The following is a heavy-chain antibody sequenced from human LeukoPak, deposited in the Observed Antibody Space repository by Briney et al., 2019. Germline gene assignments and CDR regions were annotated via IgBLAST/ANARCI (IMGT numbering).Heavy chain of an antibody. D-gene: IGHD3-22*01. CDR2: ITGSDDKT. V-gene: IGHV3-23*01. CDR1: GFTFSSFA. Sequence: QAGESLKISCAASGFTFSSFAMTWVRQAPGKGLEWVSTITGSDDKTYYGDSVKGRFTISRDYSKNTLRLQMNSLRVEDTAIYYCAKGPHVGSGYHPDYWGQGTLVAVSS. CDR3: AKGPHVGSGYHPDY. J-gene: IGHJ4*02.